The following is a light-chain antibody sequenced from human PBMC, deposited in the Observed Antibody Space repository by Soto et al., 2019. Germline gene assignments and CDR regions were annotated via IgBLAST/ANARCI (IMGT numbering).Light chain of an antibody. Sequence: DIQMTQSPSSLSASVGDRVTITCRASQSISSYLNWYQQKPGKAPKLLIYAASSLQSGVPSRFSGSGSGTDFILTISSLQPEDFATYYCQQSHSTPRTFGPGTKVDIK. V-gene: IGKV1-39*01. CDR2: AAS. J-gene: IGKJ3*01. CDR3: QQSHSTPRT. CDR1: QSISSY.